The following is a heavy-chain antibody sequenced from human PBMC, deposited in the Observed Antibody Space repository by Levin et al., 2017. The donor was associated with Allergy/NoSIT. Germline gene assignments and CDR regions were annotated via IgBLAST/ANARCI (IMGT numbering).Heavy chain of an antibody. J-gene: IGHJ4*02. CDR3: ARDHAAGPGGDY. D-gene: IGHD6-13*01. V-gene: IGHV3-21*01. CDR2: ISSSSSYI. CDR1: GFTFSSYS. Sequence: GGSLRLSCAASGFTFSSYSMNWVRQAPGKGLEWVSSISSSSSYIYYADSVKGRFTISRDNAKNSLYLQMNSLRAEDTAVYYCARDHAAGPGGDYWGQGTLVTVSS.